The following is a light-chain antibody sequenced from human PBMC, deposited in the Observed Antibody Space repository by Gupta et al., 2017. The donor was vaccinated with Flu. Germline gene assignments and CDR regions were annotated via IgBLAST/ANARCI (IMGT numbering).Light chain of an antibody. V-gene: IGKV4-1*01. J-gene: IGKJ4*01. Sequence: SLAQSATINCKSSLSVLASHNNKSCLAWYQQKPGQAPKLLIYWASSRESGVPDRFSGSGSGTDFTLTISSLQAEDAAVYYCQQYNTNPRTFGGGTRVEIK. CDR1: LSVLASHNNKSC. CDR3: QQYNTNPRT. CDR2: WAS.